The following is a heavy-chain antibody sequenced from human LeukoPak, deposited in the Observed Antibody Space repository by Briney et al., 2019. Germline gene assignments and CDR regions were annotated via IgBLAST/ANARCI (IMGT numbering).Heavy chain of an antibody. CDR1: GFTFSGSA. D-gene: IGHD3-10*01. Sequence: GGSLRLSCAASGFTFSGSAMHWVRQASGKGLEWVGRIRSKANSYATAYAASVKGRFTISRDDSKNTAYLQMNSLKTQDTAVYYCTSPHGGGDYWGQGTLVTVSS. CDR3: TSPHGGGDY. CDR2: IRSKANSYAT. J-gene: IGHJ4*02. V-gene: IGHV3-73*01.